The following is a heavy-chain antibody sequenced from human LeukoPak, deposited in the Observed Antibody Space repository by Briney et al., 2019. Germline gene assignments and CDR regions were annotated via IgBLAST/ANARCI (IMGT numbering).Heavy chain of an antibody. Sequence: GGSLRLSREVSGVSVASHGVHWVRQSPGEGLDWVSVITRSGFTYYSDSVKGRFTVSRDNSKNTVYLQMTSLRAGDTAIYFCAKVWGTTSGDYWGRGTLVTVSS. J-gene: IGHJ4*02. CDR2: ITRSGFT. V-gene: IGHV3-23*05. D-gene: IGHD3-16*01. CDR3: AKVWGTTSGDY. CDR1: GVSVASHG.